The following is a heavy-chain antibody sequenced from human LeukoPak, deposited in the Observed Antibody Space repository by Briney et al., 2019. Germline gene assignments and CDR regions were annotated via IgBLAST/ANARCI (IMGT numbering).Heavy chain of an antibody. CDR2: ISSSSRYI. CDR3: ARDLHRYSTSGNDAFDI. J-gene: IGHJ3*02. D-gene: IGHD6-6*01. Sequence: PGGSLRLSCAASGFTFSNYSMNWVRQAPGKGLEWVSSISSSSRYIYYADSVKGRLTISRDNAKNSLYLQMNNLRAEDTAVYYCARDLHRYSTSGNDAFDIWGQGTMVTVSS. V-gene: IGHV3-21*01. CDR1: GFTFSNYS.